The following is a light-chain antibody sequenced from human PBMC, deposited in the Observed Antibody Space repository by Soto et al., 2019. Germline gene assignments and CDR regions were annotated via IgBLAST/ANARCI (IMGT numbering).Light chain of an antibody. CDR3: SSYTSSSTLI. J-gene: IGLJ2*01. V-gene: IGLV2-14*03. CDR2: DVN. Sequence: QSALTQPASVSGSLGQSITISCTGTSRDVVNYNYVSWYQHHTGRAPKLVIYDVNNRPAGISNRFSGSKSDNTASLIIFGLQAEDEADYYCSSYTSSSTLIFGGGTKVTVL. CDR1: SRDVVNYNY.